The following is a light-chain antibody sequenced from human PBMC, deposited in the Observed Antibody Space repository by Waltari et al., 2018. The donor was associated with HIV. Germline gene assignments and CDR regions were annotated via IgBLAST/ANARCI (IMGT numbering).Light chain of an antibody. J-gene: IGLJ3*02. CDR2: GNY. V-gene: IGLV1-44*01. CDR3: ASWDASLNGWV. CDR1: TSNIGIKT. Sequence: QSVVTQPPSVSGTPGQTVTISCSGSTSNIGIKTVNWYQHLPGTAPKRLIYGNYQRPSGVPDRFSASKSGTSASLAMSGLQSEDEADYYCASWDASLNGWVFGGGTKLTVL.